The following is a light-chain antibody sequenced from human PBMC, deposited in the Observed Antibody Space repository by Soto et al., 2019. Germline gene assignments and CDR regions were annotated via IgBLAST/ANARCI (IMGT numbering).Light chain of an antibody. Sequence: ETVMTQSPATLSVSPGERATFSCRASQSVGSNLAWYQLKPGQAPRLLIYGASTRATGTTTRSSGSGSGTEFTPTISSLQSEDFAVYCCHQYNNWPPAFGQGTKVEIK. CDR3: HQYNNWPPA. CDR2: GAS. J-gene: IGKJ1*01. CDR1: QSVGSN. V-gene: IGKV3-15*01.